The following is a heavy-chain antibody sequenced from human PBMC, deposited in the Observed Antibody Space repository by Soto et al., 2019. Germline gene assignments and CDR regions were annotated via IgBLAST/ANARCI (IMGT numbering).Heavy chain of an antibody. Sequence: SETLSLTCAVFGGSFSGYYWSWIRQPPGKGLEWIGEINHRGSTNYNPSLKSRVTMSVDTSKNQFSLKLTSVTAADTAVYYCATTNWNHNWFDPWGQGTLVTVSS. CDR3: ATTNWNHNWFDP. D-gene: IGHD1-1*01. CDR1: GGSFSGYY. J-gene: IGHJ5*02. V-gene: IGHV4-34*01. CDR2: INHRGST.